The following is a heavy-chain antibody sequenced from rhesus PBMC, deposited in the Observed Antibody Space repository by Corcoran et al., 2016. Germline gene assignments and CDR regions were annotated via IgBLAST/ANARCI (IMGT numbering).Heavy chain of an antibody. CDR1: GASISSHW. CDR3: ARDMLVSPTYYFDF. J-gene: IGHJ4*01. Sequence: QVQLQESGPGLVKPLETLSLTCTVSGASISSHWWTWVRQPPGKGLEWIGELNGYADKPYSNASLNSRVTISKDASKNQFSLRLSSASAADTAVYFCARDMLVSPTYYFDFWGQGVLVTVSS. V-gene: IGHV4-80*01. D-gene: IGHD2-39*02. CDR2: LNGYADKP.